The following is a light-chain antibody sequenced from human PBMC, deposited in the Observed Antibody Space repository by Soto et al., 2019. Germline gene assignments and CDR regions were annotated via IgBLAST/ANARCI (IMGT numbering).Light chain of an antibody. Sequence: QSALTQPASVSGSPGQSITISCTGTSSDVGGYNYFSWYQQHPGKAPKLMIYDVSNRPSGVSNRFSGSKSCNTASLTISGLQAEDETDYYCSSYTSSSTRVFGGGTKLPS. CDR1: SSDVGGYNY. CDR3: SSYTSSSTRV. CDR2: DVS. V-gene: IGLV2-14*01. J-gene: IGLJ2*01.